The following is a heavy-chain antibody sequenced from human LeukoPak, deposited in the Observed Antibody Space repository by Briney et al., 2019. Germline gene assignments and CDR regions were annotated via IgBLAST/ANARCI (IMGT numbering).Heavy chain of an antibody. Sequence: GGSLRLSCAASGFSLSTYEMNWVRQAPGKGLEWVSSISSSSSYIYYAGSVRGRFTISRDNAKKSLYLQMNSLRVEDTAVYYCTRNRYGFGSGGYSPEDFRHWGQGTLVTVSP. CDR1: GFSLSTYE. V-gene: IGHV3-21*01. J-gene: IGHJ1*01. CDR3: TRNRYGFGSGGYSPEDFRH. CDR2: ISSSSSYI. D-gene: IGHD2-15*01.